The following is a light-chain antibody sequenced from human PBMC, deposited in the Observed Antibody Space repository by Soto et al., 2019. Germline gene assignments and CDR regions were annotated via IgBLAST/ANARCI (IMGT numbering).Light chain of an antibody. J-gene: IGKJ2*01. Sequence: IQMTQSPSSLSASVGDRVTITCLASQRITTYLNWYQQKPGEAPKLLISTSGTLQRGVPSRFSGSGSGTDFTLTITALRPEDFATYFCQQTYSTPYTFGQGTKLEIK. CDR2: TSG. CDR1: QRITTY. CDR3: QQTYSTPYT. V-gene: IGKV1-39*01.